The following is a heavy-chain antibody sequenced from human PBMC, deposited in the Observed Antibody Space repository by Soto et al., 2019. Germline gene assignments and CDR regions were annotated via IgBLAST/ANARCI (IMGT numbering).Heavy chain of an antibody. V-gene: IGHV3-74*01. J-gene: IGHJ4*02. Sequence: SLRLSCAASGFTFSSYWMHWVRQAPGKGLVWVSRINSDGSSTSYADSVKGRFTISRDNAKNTLYLQMSSLRAEDTAVYYCARDSTSCYYDSSGPQGGQGTLVTVSS. CDR3: ARDSTSCYYDSSGPQ. CDR1: GFTFSSYW. CDR2: INSDGSST. D-gene: IGHD3-22*01.